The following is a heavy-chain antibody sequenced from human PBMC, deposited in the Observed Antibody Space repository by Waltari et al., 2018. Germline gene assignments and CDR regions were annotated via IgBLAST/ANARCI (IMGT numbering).Heavy chain of an antibody. CDR3: ARGGSSYYDAYGT. V-gene: IGHV4-39*07. D-gene: IGHD1-26*01. CDR1: GVSFSGDNTY. CDR2: IYSTGST. Sequence: QLQLQESGPGLVKPSETPSLTCTVSGVSFSGDNTYWGWIRQPPGEGLEWVGSIYSTGSTYYKTSLKSRVTISIDTPNNQFSLKLTSVTAADTAVYFCARGGSSYYDAYGTWGQGTMVTVSS. J-gene: IGHJ3*02.